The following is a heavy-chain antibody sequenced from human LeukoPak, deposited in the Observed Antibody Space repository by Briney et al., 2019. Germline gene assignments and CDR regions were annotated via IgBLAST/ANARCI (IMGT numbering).Heavy chain of an antibody. V-gene: IGHV4-34*01. CDR3: ARGCSTFGESAYYYYYYMDV. CDR1: GGSFSGYY. J-gene: IGHJ6*03. CDR2: INHSGST. D-gene: IGHD3-10*01. Sequence: SETLSLTCAVYGGSFSGYYWSWIRQPPGKGLEWIGEINHSGSTNYNPSLKSRVTISVDTSKNQFSLKLSSVTAADTAVYYCARGCSTFGESAYYYYYYMDVWGKGATVTVSS.